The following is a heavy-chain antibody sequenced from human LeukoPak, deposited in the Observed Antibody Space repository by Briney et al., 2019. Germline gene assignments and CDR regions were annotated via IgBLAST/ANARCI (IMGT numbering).Heavy chain of an antibody. Sequence: ASVKVSCKASGYTFTGYYMHWVRQAPGQGLEWMGRISPNSGGTNYAQKFQGRVTMTRDTSISTAYMELSRLRSDDTTVYYCASVSDYDSSGYRADYWGQGTLVTVSS. CDR2: ISPNSGGT. D-gene: IGHD3-22*01. CDR3: ASVSDYDSSGYRADY. V-gene: IGHV1-2*06. CDR1: GYTFTGYY. J-gene: IGHJ4*02.